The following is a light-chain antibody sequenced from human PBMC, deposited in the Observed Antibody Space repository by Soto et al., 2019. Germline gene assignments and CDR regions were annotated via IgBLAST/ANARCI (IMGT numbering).Light chain of an antibody. CDR2: DVS. V-gene: IGKV3-11*01. CDR3: HQRQSWPRT. Sequence: EVLMTQSPATLSVSPWERATLSCRASQSVSRKLAWYQQTRGQAPRLLIHDVSDRATGIPARFSGSGSGTDFTLTISSLEPEDFAVYYCHQRQSWPRTFGQGTKVDIK. J-gene: IGKJ1*01. CDR1: QSVSRK.